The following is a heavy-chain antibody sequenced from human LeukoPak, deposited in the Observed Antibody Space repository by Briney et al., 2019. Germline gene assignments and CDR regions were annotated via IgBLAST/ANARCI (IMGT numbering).Heavy chain of an antibody. CDR3: ARDKRIHYYGSGSYYNSLYYYYGMDV. J-gene: IGHJ6*02. CDR2: ISSSSSYI. Sequence: PGGSLRLSCAASGFTFSNYAMHWVRQAPGKGLEWVSSISSSSSYIYYADSVKGRFTISRDNAKNSLYLQMNSLRAEDTAVYYCARDKRIHYYGSGSYYNSLYYYYGMDVWGQGTTVTVSS. V-gene: IGHV3-21*01. D-gene: IGHD3-10*01. CDR1: GFTFSNYA.